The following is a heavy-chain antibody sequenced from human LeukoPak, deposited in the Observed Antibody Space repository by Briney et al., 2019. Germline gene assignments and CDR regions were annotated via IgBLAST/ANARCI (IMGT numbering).Heavy chain of an antibody. D-gene: IGHD1-26*01. CDR3: ERSGRGTYYYFDV. CDR1: DYTFNRYG. CDR2: ISGSNGNT. V-gene: IGHV1-18*01. Sequence: GASVRVSCKASDYTFNRYGMSWVRQAPGQGLEWMGWISGSNGNTNYAQKIQDRVTLTTDTSTSTAYMELRSLSFDDTATYYCERSGRGTYYYFDVWGQGTLVTVSS. J-gene: IGHJ4*02.